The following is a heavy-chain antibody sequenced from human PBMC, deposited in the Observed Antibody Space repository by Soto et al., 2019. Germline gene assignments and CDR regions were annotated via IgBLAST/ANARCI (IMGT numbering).Heavy chain of an antibody. Sequence: GGSLRLSCAASGFTISSNAMYWVRQAPGKGLEWVSAISDRGDTTHYADSVKGRFTISRDTSRNTLYLQLNALRADDTAVYYCAKDKPGTTSFDYWGQGTLVTVSS. J-gene: IGHJ4*02. D-gene: IGHD1-1*01. CDR1: GFTISSNA. CDR3: AKDKPGTTSFDY. CDR2: ISDRGDTT. V-gene: IGHV3-23*01.